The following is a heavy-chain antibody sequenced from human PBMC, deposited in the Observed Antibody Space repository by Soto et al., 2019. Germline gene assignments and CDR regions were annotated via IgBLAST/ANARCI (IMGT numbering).Heavy chain of an antibody. CDR2: INHSGST. Sequence: SETLSLTCAVYGGSFSGYYWSWIRQPPGKGLEWIGEINHSGSTNYNPSLKSRVTISVDTSKNQFSLKLSSVTAADTAVYYCARERYSGGGKQLDYWGQGTLVTVSS. J-gene: IGHJ4*02. V-gene: IGHV4-34*01. CDR1: GGSFSGYY. D-gene: IGHD2-2*01. CDR3: ARERYSGGGKQLDY.